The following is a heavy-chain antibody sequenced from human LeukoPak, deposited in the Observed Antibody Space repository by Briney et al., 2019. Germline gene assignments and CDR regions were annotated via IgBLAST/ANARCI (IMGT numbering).Heavy chain of an antibody. CDR3: ASETYVFAVTRRASDGFDP. J-gene: IGHJ5*02. Sequence: SVKVSCKASGYTFTCYYMHWGRQAPGQGLGWMGLINPNSGGTNYAQKFEGRVTMTRATSISTAYMELSRLRSDETAVYYCASETYVFAVTRRASDGFDPWGQGTLVTVSS. V-gene: IGHV1-2*02. CDR2: INPNSGGT. CDR1: GYTFTCYY. D-gene: IGHD3-16*01.